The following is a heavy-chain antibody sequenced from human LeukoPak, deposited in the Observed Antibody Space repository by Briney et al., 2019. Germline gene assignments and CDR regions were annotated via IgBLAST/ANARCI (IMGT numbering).Heavy chain of an antibody. Sequence: PGGSLRLSCSASGFTFSSYAMHWVRQAPGKGLEYVSAISSNGGGTYYADSVKGRFTISRDNSKNTLYLQMNSLRAEDTAVYYCAKGGRGYSYDFGRWGQGTLVTVSS. CDR3: AKGGRGYSYDFGR. CDR2: ISSNGGGT. V-gene: IGHV3-64*04. J-gene: IGHJ4*02. D-gene: IGHD5-18*01. CDR1: GFTFSSYA.